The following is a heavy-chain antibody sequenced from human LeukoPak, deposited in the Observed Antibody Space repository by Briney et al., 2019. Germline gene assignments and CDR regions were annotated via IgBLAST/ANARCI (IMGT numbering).Heavy chain of an antibody. CDR1: GFTFSSYA. Sequence: PGGSLRLSCAASGFTFSSYAMHWVRQAPGKGLEWVAVISYDGSNKYYADSVKGRFTISRDNSKNTLYLQMNSLRAEDTAVYYCAREGRITMVRGEIVESGHFDYWGQGTLVTVSS. CDR3: AREGRITMVRGEIVESGHFDY. J-gene: IGHJ4*02. CDR2: ISYDGSNK. V-gene: IGHV3-30-3*01. D-gene: IGHD3-10*01.